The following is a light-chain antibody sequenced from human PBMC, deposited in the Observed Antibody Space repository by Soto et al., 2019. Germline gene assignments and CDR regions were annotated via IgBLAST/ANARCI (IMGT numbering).Light chain of an antibody. CDR2: ENN. J-gene: IGLJ7*01. CDR3: GPWDSSLSDGVL. V-gene: IGLV1-51*02. CDR1: YSNIGHNY. Sequence: QSVLTQPPSVSAAPGQKVTISCSGTYSNIGHNYVSWYQQLPGTAPRLLIYENNRRPSGIPDRFSGSKSGTSATLDITGLQTGDEADYYCGPWDSSLSDGVLFGGGTQLTVL.